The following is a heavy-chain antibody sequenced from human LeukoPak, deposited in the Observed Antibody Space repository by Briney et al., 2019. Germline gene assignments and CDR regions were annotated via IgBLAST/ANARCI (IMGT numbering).Heavy chain of an antibody. V-gene: IGHV1-24*01. CDR1: GYTLTELS. CDR2: FDPEDGET. D-gene: IGHD3-22*01. J-gene: IGHJ4*02. CDR3: ATDRFREFYDSSGYFGY. Sequence: GPVKVSCKVSGYTLTELSMHWVRQAPGKGLEWMGGFDPEDGETIYAQKFQGRVTMTEDTSTDTAYMELSSLRSEDTAVYYCATDRFREFYDSSGYFGYWGQGTLVTVSS.